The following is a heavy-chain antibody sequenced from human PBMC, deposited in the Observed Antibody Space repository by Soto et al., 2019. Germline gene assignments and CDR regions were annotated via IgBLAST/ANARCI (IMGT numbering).Heavy chain of an antibody. CDR1: GFTFSIYG. D-gene: IGHD5-18*01. Sequence: QVQLVESGGGVVQPGRSLRLSCAASGFTFSIYGMHWVRQAPGKGLEWVAVIWYDGSNKYYADSVKGRFTISRDNSKNTLYLQMNSLRAEDTAVYYCARTRGYSYGSPFDYWGQGTLVTVSS. J-gene: IGHJ4*02. CDR3: ARTRGYSYGSPFDY. V-gene: IGHV3-33*01. CDR2: IWYDGSNK.